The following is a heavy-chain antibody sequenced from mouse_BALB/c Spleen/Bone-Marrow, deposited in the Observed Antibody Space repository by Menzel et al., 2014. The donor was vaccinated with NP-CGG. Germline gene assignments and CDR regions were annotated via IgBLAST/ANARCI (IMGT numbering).Heavy chain of an antibody. CDR3: VRSNWDGGSYFDY. J-gene: IGHJ2*01. CDR1: GYIFINYN. CDR2: IYQGNGDT. Sequence: QVQLQQSGAELMKPGASVKMSCKASGYIFINYNMHWVKQTPGQGLEWIGTIYQGNGDTSYNQKFKGKASLTADKSSSTAYMQLSSLTSEDSAVYYCVRSNWDGGSYFDYWGQGTTLTVSS. V-gene: IGHV1-12*01. D-gene: IGHD4-1*01.